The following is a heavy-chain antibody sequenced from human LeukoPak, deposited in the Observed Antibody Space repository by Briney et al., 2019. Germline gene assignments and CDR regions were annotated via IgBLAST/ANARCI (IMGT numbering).Heavy chain of an antibody. CDR1: GGSISSGGYY. V-gene: IGHV4-61*08. CDR3: ARYPFRSSYSSGWYNWFDP. J-gene: IGHJ5*02. Sequence: PSETLSLTCTVSGGSISSGGYYWSWIRQHPGKGLEWIGYIYYNESTYYNPSLKRRVTISGDTSKSQFSLKLSSVTAADTAVYYCARYPFRSSYSSGWYNWFDPWGQGTLVTVSS. CDR2: IYYNEST. D-gene: IGHD6-19*01.